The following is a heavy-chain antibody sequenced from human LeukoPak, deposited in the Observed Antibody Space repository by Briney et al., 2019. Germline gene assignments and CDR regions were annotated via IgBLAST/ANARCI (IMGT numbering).Heavy chain of an antibody. D-gene: IGHD4-17*01. CDR2: INEDGSEI. J-gene: IGHJ6*03. CDR3: ARTTVTTNYYYYYYMDV. CDR1: GFTFSRSW. Sequence: GGSLRLSCAASGFTFSRSWMTWVRQAPGKGLEWVASINEDGSEIHYVDSVKGRFTISRDNAKNSLYLQMNSLRAEDTAVYYCARTTVTTNYYYYYYMDVWGKGTTVTVSS. V-gene: IGHV3-7*01.